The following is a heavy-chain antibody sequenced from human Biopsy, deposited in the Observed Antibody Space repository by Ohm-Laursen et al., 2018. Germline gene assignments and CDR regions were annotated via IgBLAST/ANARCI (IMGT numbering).Heavy chain of an antibody. CDR3: ARDTRWSPYHMDV. V-gene: IGHV3-53*01. J-gene: IGHJ6*02. D-gene: IGHD4-23*01. Sequence: LTLTCAASGFTFSDYYMNWIRQAPGKGLEWVSFIYGDGRTFYAGSVKDRFTLSRDTSNNLMFLQMDSLRADDTAVYYCARDTRWSPYHMDVWGQGTTVTVSS. CDR1: GFTFSDYY. CDR2: IYGDGRT.